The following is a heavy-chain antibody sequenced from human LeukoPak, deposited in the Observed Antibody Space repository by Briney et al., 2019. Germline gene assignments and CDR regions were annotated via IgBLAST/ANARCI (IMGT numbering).Heavy chain of an antibody. Sequence: GGSLRLSCAASGFTFSSYAMHWVRQAPGKGLEWVAVISYDGSNKYYADSVKGRFTISRDNSKNTLYLQMNSLRAEDTAVYYCARDDGHTAMVLDPWGQGTLVTVSS. CDR3: ARDDGHTAMVLDP. CDR1: GFTFSSYA. D-gene: IGHD5-18*01. J-gene: IGHJ5*02. V-gene: IGHV3-30-3*01. CDR2: ISYDGSNK.